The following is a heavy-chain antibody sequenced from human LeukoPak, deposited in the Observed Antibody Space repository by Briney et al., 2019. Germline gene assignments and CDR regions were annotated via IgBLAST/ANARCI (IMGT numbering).Heavy chain of an antibody. Sequence: ASVKVSCKASGYTFTGYYMHWVRQAPGQGLEWMGWINPNSGGTNYAQKFQGRVTMTRDTSISTAYMELSRLRSDDTAVYYCAKGPYNYDFWSGYYTYYYYMDVWGKGTTVTVSS. J-gene: IGHJ6*03. D-gene: IGHD3-3*01. CDR1: GYTFTGYY. CDR3: AKGPYNYDFWSGYYTYYYYMDV. CDR2: INPNSGGT. V-gene: IGHV1-2*02.